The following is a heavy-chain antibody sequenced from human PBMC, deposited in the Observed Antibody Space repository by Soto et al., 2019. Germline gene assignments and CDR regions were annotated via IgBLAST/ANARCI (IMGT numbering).Heavy chain of an antibody. CDR1: GFTFSSYG. V-gene: IGHV3-30*18. Sequence: GSLRLSCAASGFTFSSYGMHWVRQAPGKGLEWVAIISYDEINKYYADSVKGRFTISRDNSKNTLYLQMNSLRAEDTAVYYCAKSVYNWNDGFFDYWGQGTLV. CDR3: AKSVYNWNDGFFDY. J-gene: IGHJ4*02. CDR2: ISYDEINK. D-gene: IGHD1-1*01.